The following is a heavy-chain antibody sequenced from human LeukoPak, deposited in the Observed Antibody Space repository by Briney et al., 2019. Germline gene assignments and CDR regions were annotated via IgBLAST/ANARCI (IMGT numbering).Heavy chain of an antibody. CDR2: ISSSSTYI. J-gene: IGHJ4*02. Sequence: PGGSLRLSCAASGFTFSSYSMNWVRQAPGKGLEWVSSISSSSTYIYYADSVKGRFTISRDNAKNSLYLQMNSLRAEDTAVYYCAREVRTAVAGTDYWGQGTLVTVSS. CDR1: GFTFSSYS. D-gene: IGHD6-19*01. V-gene: IGHV3-21*01. CDR3: AREVRTAVAGTDY.